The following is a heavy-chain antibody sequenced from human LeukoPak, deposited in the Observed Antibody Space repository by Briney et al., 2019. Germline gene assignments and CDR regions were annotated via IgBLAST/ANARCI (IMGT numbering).Heavy chain of an antibody. D-gene: IGHD4-17*01. J-gene: IGHJ4*02. CDR2: ISYDGRNK. V-gene: IGHV3-30*04. Sequence: GGSLRLSCAASGFTFRSYAMHWVRQAPGKGLKWMAVISYDGRNKNYADSAKGRFTISRDNSKNTLSLQMNSLRADDTAVYYCAMATLTTVTPIDYWGQGTLVTVSS. CDR1: GFTFRSYA. CDR3: AMATLTTVTPIDY.